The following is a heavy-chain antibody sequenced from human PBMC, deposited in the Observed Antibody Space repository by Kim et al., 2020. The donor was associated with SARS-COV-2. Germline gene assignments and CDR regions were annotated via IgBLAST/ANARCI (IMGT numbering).Heavy chain of an antibody. V-gene: IGHV3-7*01. CDR3: ARDLSLEGDYDFWSGYYTDNDPSGAFDI. D-gene: IGHD3-3*01. J-gene: IGHJ3*02. CDR2: IKQDGSEK. CDR1: GFTFSSYW. Sequence: GGSLRLSCAASGFTFSSYWMSWVRQAPGKGLEWVANIKQDGSEKYYVDSVKGRFTISRDNAKNSLYLQMNSLRAEDTAVYYCARDLSLEGDYDFWSGYYTDNDPSGAFDIWGQGTMVTVSS.